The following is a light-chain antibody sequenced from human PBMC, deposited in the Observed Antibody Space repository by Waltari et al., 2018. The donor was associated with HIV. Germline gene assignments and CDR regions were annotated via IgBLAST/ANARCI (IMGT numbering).Light chain of an antibody. CDR3: QQTFSPPRT. V-gene: IGKV1-39*01. Sequence: DINMTQSPSSLSASVGDRVPISCRTSQNVSNYLNWYHQRPGKAPTFLIFGASTVQDGVSSRFSGSGSGTDFTLSIAGLQPEDIGTYYCQQTFSPPRTFGPGT. CDR1: QNVSNY. J-gene: IGKJ3*01. CDR2: GAS.